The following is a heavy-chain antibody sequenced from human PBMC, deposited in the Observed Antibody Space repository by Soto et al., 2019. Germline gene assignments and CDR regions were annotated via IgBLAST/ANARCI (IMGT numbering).Heavy chain of an antibody. CDR3: AGRGIAAAGRGHYYYGRDV. V-gene: IGHV4-39*01. CDR1: GGSISSSSYY. CDR2: IYYSGST. J-gene: IGHJ6*02. Sequence: SETLSLTCTVSGGSISSSSYYWGWIRQPPGKGLEWIGSIYYSGSTYYNPSLKSRVTISVDTSKNQFSLKLSSVTAADTAVYYCAGRGIAAAGRGHYYYGRDVGGQGTRFPVS. D-gene: IGHD6-13*01.